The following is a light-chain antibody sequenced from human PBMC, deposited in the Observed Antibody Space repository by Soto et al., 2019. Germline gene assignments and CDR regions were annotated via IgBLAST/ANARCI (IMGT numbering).Light chain of an antibody. CDR2: GAS. V-gene: IGKV3-20*01. J-gene: IGKJ2*01. Sequence: EIVLTQSPGTLSLSPGERATLSCRASQSVSSSYLAWYQQKPGQAPRLLIYGASSRATGIPDRFSGSGSGTDFTLNISRPEPEDFSVYYCQQYGSSPVTFGQAIKLEIK. CDR1: QSVSSSY. CDR3: QQYGSSPVT.